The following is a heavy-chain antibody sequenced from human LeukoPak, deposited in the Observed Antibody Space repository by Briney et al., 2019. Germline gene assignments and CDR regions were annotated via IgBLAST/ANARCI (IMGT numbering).Heavy chain of an antibody. CDR1: GFTFSSYA. CDR3: AKALEMATIGGFDP. CDR2: ISGSGGST. J-gene: IGHJ5*02. Sequence: PGGSLRLSCAASGFTFSSYAMSWVRQAPGKGLEWASAISGSGGSTYYADSVKGRFTISRDNSKNTLYLQMNSLRAEDTAVYYCAKALEMATIGGFDPWGQGTLVTVSP. V-gene: IGHV3-23*01. D-gene: IGHD5-24*01.